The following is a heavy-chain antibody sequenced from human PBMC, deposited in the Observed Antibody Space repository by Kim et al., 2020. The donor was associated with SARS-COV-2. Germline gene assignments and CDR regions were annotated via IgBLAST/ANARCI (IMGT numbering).Heavy chain of an antibody. J-gene: IGHJ5*02. CDR1: GYTFTGYY. V-gene: IGHV1-2*02. CDR3: ARDGWELLRIGWFDP. CDR2: INPNSGGT. D-gene: IGHD1-26*01. Sequence: ASVKVSCKASGYTFTGYYMHWVRQAPGQGLEWMGWINPNSGGTNYAQKFQGRVTMTRDTSISTAYMELSRLRSDDTAVYYCARDGWELLRIGWFDPWGQGTRVTVSS.